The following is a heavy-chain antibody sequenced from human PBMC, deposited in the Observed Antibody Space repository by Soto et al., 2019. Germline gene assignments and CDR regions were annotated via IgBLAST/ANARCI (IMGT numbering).Heavy chain of an antibody. D-gene: IGHD3-3*01. V-gene: IGHV3-48*03. CDR2: ISKSSSVI. CDR1: GSTFSSSE. Sequence: EVQLVESGGGLVQPGGSLRLSCAASGSTFSSSEMHWVRQAPGKGLEWLSYISKSSSVIYYADSVKGRFTISRDNANNLLYLQMNSLRAEDTXVYFCASVNLRFSYG. CDR3: ASVNLRFSYG. J-gene: IGHJ6*01.